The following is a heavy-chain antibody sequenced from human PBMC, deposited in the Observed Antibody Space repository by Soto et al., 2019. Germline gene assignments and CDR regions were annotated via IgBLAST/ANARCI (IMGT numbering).Heavy chain of an antibody. V-gene: IGHV1-18*01. CDR1: GYTFTSYG. CDR2: ISAYNGNT. Sequence: ASVKVSCKASGYTFTSYGISWVRQAPGQGLEWMGWISAYNGNTNYAQKLQGRVTMTTDTSTSTAYMELRSLRSDDTAVYYCARAVRSQHIVVVPAAIWMDVWGKGTTVTVSS. D-gene: IGHD2-2*02. J-gene: IGHJ6*04. CDR3: ARAVRSQHIVVVPAAIWMDV.